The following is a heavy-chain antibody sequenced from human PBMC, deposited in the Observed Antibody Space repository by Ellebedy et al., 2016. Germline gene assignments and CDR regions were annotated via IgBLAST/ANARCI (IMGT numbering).Heavy chain of an antibody. CDR2: ISTDGSDT. V-gene: IGHV3-74*01. CDR3: AKGYGDYGVQTLDY. CDR1: GFTFSSYY. Sequence: GGSLRLSCAASGFTFSSYYMHWVRQAPGKGLVWVSRISTDGSDTAYADSVKGRFTISRDNSKNTLYLQMNSLRAEDTAVYYCAKGYGDYGVQTLDYWGQGTLVTVSS. D-gene: IGHD4-17*01. J-gene: IGHJ4*02.